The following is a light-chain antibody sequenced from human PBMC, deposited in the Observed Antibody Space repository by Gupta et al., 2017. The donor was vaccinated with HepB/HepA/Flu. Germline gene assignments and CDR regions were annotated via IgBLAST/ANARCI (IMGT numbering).Light chain of an antibody. J-gene: IGKJ3*01. CDR3: QQYNDWPPFT. CDR1: QSVSSN. V-gene: IGKV3-15*01. CDR2: GAS. Sequence: EIVITQSPATLSVSPGERATLSCRASQSVSSNLAWYQQKPGQAPRLLIYGASARASGIPARFSGSGYGTEFTLTISSRQSEDFAFYYCQQYNDWPPFTFGHGTKVDI.